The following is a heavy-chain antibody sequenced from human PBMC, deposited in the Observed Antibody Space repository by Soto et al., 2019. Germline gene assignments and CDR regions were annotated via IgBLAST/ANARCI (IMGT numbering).Heavy chain of an antibody. CDR1: GGSISDTNW. J-gene: IGHJ6*02. Sequence: QVQLQESGPGLVKPSGTLSLTCAVSGGSISDTNWWSWVRQPPGKGLQWIGEIYHSGNTNYNPSRKSRVTMSVDTSKNHCSLRLTSVTAADTAVYYCARDMDYGSSYAMDVWGQGTTVTVSS. V-gene: IGHV4-4*02. CDR2: IYHSGNT. D-gene: IGHD3-10*01. CDR3: ARDMDYGSSYAMDV.